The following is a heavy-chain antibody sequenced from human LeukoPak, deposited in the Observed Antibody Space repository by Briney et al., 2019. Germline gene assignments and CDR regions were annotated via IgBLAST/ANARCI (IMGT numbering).Heavy chain of an antibody. J-gene: IGHJ5*02. Sequence: GESLKISCKGSGYPFTTYWIGWVRQMPGKGLEWMGIIYPGDSDTRYSPSFQGQVTISADKSISTAYLQWISLKASDTAMYYCARQGSGSLSWFDPWGQGTLVTVSS. V-gene: IGHV5-51*01. CDR3: ARQGSGSLSWFDP. CDR2: IYPGDSDT. CDR1: GYPFTTYW. D-gene: IGHD1-26*01.